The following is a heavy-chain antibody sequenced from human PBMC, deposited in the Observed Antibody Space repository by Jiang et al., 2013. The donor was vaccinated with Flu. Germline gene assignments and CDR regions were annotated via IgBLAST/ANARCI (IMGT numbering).Heavy chain of an antibody. J-gene: IGHJ4*02. V-gene: IGHV3-11*01. D-gene: IGHD6-19*01. CDR2: ISSSGSTI. CDR3: AREGHSPYSSGWFVY. Sequence: ISSSGSTIYYADSVKGRFTIXRDNAKNSLYLQMNSLRAEDTAVYYCAREGHSPYSSGWFVYWGQGTLVTVSS.